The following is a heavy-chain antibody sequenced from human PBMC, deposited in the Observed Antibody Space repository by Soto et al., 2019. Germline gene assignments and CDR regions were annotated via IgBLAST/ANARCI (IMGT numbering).Heavy chain of an antibody. Sequence: GESLKISCKGSGYSSTSYWISWVRQMPGKGLEWMGRIDPSDSYTNYSPSFQGHVTISADKSISTAYLQWSSLKASDTAMYYCARRQSSGRYYYYGMDVWGQGTTVTVSS. CDR3: ARRQSSGRYYYYGMDV. J-gene: IGHJ6*02. V-gene: IGHV5-10-1*01. CDR1: GYSSTSYW. D-gene: IGHD3-10*01. CDR2: IDPSDSYT.